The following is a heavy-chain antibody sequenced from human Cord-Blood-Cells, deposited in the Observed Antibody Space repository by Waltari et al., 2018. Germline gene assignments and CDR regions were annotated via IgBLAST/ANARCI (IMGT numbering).Heavy chain of an antibody. J-gene: IGHJ5*02. CDR2: LNPNSGGT. CDR1: GYTFTGYY. CDR3: ARSRYSSSWYWFDP. D-gene: IGHD6-13*01. Sequence: QVQLVQSGAEVKKPGASVKVSCKASGYTFTGYYMHWVRQAPGQGLEWMEGLNPNSGGTNYAQKLQGRITMTRYTSISTAYMELSRLRADDTAVYYCARSRYSSSWYWFDPWGQGTLVTVSS. V-gene: IGHV1-2*02.